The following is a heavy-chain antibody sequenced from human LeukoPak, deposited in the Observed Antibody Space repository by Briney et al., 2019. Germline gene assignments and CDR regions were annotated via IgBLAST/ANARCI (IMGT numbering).Heavy chain of an antibody. CDR2: IYYSGST. Sequence: SETLSLTCTVSGGSISSYYWSWIWQPPGKGLEWIGYIYYSGSTNYNPSLKSRLQLSVDTSKTQFSLKLSSVTAADTAVYYCARARLTGYYDILTGEGTGFDPWGQGTLVTVSS. D-gene: IGHD3-9*01. V-gene: IGHV4-59*01. CDR3: ARARLTGYYDILTGEGTGFDP. J-gene: IGHJ5*02. CDR1: GGSISSYY.